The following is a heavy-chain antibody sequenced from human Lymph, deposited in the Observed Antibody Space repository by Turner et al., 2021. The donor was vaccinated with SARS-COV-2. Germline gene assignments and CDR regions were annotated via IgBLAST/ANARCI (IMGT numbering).Heavy chain of an antibody. Sequence: QVQLVESGGGVVQPGRSLRLSCAASGFTFSSYGMHWVRQVPGKGLEWVAVISCDGVNKYYTDSVKGRFTISRDNSNNTLYLQMNSLRAEDTAVYYCAKGPWYYYDSSGLPYYFDYWGQGTLVTVSS. V-gene: IGHV3-30*18. CDR3: AKGPWYYYDSSGLPYYFDY. D-gene: IGHD3-22*01. J-gene: IGHJ4*02. CDR1: GFTFSSYG. CDR2: ISCDGVNK.